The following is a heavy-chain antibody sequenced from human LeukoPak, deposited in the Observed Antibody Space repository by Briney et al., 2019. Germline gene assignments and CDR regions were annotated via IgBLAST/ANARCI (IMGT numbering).Heavy chain of an antibody. CDR3: AGGGDDYKTGY. J-gene: IGHJ4*02. V-gene: IGHV4-59*04. Sequence: SETLSLTCTVSGGSISSYYWSWIRQPPGKGLEGLGNIYHSGSTYYNPSLKSRVTISVDTSKNQFSLKLTSVTAADTAVYYCAGGGDDYKTGYWGQGTLVTVSS. CDR2: IYHSGST. D-gene: IGHD5-24*01. CDR1: GGSISSYY.